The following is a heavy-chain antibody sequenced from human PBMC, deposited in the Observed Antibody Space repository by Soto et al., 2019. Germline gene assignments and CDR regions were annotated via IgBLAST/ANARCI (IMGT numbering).Heavy chain of an antibody. CDR1: GGSISSGGYY. CDR3: AREGTFSSGWRLGGYNWFDP. Sequence: SETLSLTCTVSGGSISSGGYYWTWIRQHPGKGLEWIGYIYYSGSTYYNPSLKSRVTISVDTSKNQFSLKLSSVTAADTAVYYCAREGTFSSGWRLGGYNWFDPWGQGTLVTVSS. J-gene: IGHJ5*02. CDR2: IYYSGST. D-gene: IGHD6-19*01. V-gene: IGHV4-31*03.